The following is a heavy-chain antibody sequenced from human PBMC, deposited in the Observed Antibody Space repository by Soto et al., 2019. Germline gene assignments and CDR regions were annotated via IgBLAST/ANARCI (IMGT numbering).Heavy chain of an antibody. D-gene: IGHD5-18*01. Sequence: ASVKVSGKASGYTFTSYDINWVRQATGQGLEWMGWMNPNSGNTGYAQKFQGRVTMTRNTSISTAYMELSSLRSEDTAVYYCASSTNTAMVSNYWGQGTLVTVSS. J-gene: IGHJ4*02. CDR2: MNPNSGNT. CDR1: GYTFTSYD. V-gene: IGHV1-8*01. CDR3: ASSTNTAMVSNY.